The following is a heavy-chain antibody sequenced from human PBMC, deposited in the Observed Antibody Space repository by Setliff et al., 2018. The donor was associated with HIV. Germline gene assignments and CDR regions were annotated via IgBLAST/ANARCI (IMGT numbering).Heavy chain of an antibody. Sequence: ASVKVSCKASGYTFTSYYIHWVRQAPGQGLEWMGVILPSGGSTSYAQSFQDRVTMTRDTSTSTVYMELSSLRSEDTAVYYCARVRYCSGGSCYGGEYWFDPWGQGTLVTVSS. CDR3: ARVRYCSGGSCYGGEYWFDP. CDR2: ILPSGGST. CDR1: GYTFTSYY. D-gene: IGHD2-15*01. V-gene: IGHV1-46*01. J-gene: IGHJ5*02.